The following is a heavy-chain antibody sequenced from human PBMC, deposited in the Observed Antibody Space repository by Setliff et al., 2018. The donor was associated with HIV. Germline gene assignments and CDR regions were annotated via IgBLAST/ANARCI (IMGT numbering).Heavy chain of an antibody. CDR2: ISAYNGNT. J-gene: IGHJ3*02. Sequence: ASVKVSCKASGYTFTSYGISWVRQAPGQGLEWMGWISAYNGNTNYAQKLQGRVTMTTDTSTGTAYMELRSLRSDDKAVYYCASDSDYYDAFDIWGQGTMVTVSS. D-gene: IGHD1-26*01. V-gene: IGHV1-18*01. CDR1: GYTFTSYG. CDR3: ASDSDYYDAFDI.